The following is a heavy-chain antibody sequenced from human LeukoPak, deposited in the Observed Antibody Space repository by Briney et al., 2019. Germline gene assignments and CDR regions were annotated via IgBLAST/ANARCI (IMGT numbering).Heavy chain of an antibody. V-gene: IGHV3-43*02. CDR3: ARDSPTERFQY. Sequence: GGSLRLSCVASGFTFDDYAMHWVRQVPGKGLEWVSLISGDGGSTYYADSVKGRFTISRDNSKNSLYLQMNSLRTQDTALYYCARDSPTERFQYWGQGTLVTVS. J-gene: IGHJ1*01. D-gene: IGHD4-11*01. CDR1: GFTFDDYA. CDR2: ISGDGGST.